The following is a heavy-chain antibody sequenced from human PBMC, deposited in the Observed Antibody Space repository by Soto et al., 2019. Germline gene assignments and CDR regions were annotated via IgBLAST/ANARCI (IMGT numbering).Heavy chain of an antibody. Sequence: SCKASGYTFTSYYMHWVRQAPGQGLEWMGIINPSGGSTSYAQKFQGRVTMTRDTSTSTVYIELSSLRTEDTAVYYCSRDGTMVRGIDDAFDIWGQGTMVTVSS. V-gene: IGHV1-46*03. CDR1: GYTFTSYY. CDR3: SRDGTMVRGIDDAFDI. CDR2: INPSGGST. D-gene: IGHD3-10*01. J-gene: IGHJ3*02.